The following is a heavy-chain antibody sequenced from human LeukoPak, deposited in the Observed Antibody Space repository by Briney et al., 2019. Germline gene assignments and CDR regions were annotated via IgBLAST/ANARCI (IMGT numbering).Heavy chain of an antibody. CDR3: ARDGLRALDYSDCSGCYRIDQ. J-gene: IGHJ4*02. Sequence: AGGSLRLSSAPPQDTFTSASMHCGRQAPGEGLEWVAVISYDGSNKYYADSVKGRFSISRDNSKNTLYLQMNSLRAEETAVYYCARDGLRALDYSDCSGCYRIDQWGQGALVTVSS. CDR1: QDTFTSAS. CDR2: ISYDGSNK. V-gene: IGHV3-30*03. D-gene: IGHD3-22*01.